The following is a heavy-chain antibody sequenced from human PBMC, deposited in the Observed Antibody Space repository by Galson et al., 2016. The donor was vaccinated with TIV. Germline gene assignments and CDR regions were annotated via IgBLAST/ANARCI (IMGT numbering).Heavy chain of an antibody. D-gene: IGHD2/OR15-2a*01. CDR3: ASVAWFPGLSLDN. CDR1: GDSLSDLS. V-gene: IGHV1-24*01. J-gene: IGHJ4*02. Sequence: SVKVSCKVSGDSLSDLSMHWVRQAPGKGLEWMGGFDPEQHKKIYARKLQGRVTLTEDTSTDTAFLELSSLSFEDTAVYYCASVAWFPGLSLDNWGQGTLVTVSS. CDR2: FDPEQHKK.